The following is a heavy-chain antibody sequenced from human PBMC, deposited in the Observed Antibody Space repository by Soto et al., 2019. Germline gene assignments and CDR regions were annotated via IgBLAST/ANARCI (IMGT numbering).Heavy chain of an antibody. CDR3: ARDTDGLHY. CDR2: INTDGSII. J-gene: IGHJ4*02. CDR1: GLIFSNYK. V-gene: IGHV3-74*01. Sequence: PGGSLRLSRAASGLIFSNYKMHWVRQAPGKGLVWVSRINTDGSIIDYADSVKGRFTVSRDNAKNTLYLQMNSLRADDTAVYYCARDTDGLHYWGQGTLVTVSS.